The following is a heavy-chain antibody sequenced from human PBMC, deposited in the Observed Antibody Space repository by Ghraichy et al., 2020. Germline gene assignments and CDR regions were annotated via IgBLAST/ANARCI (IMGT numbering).Heavy chain of an antibody. V-gene: IGHV4-59*01. J-gene: IGHJ4*02. CDR2: IYYSGIT. D-gene: IGHD5-12*01. Sequence: SETLSLTCTVSGCSINSYFWSWIRQSPGKGLEWIAYIYYSGITNYNSSLKSRVTISIDTSKNQFSLTLRSVTAADTAVYYCSRHRGATDYFDYWGQGTLVTVSS. CDR1: GCSINSYF. CDR3: SRHRGATDYFDY.